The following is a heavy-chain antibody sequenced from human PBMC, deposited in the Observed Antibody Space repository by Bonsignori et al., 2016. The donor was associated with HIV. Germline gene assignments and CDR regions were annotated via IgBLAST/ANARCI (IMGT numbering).Heavy chain of an antibody. J-gene: IGHJ6*03. D-gene: IGHD3-3*01. CDR3: AREALLRDFWSGYYPFYYYYYMDV. V-gene: IGHV1-46*01. CDR1: GYTFTSYY. CDR2: INPSGGST. Sequence: ASVKVSCKASGYTFTSYYMHWVRQAPGQGLEWMGIINPSGGSTSYAQKFQGRVTMTRDTSTSTVYMELSSLRSEDTAVYYCAREALLRDFWSGYYPFYYYYYMDVWGKGTTVTVS.